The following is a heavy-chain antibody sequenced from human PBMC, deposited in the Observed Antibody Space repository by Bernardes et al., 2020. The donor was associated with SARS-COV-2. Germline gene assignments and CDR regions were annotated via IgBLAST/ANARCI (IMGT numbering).Heavy chain of an antibody. D-gene: IGHD3-9*01. CDR2: FDPEDGET. V-gene: IGHV1-24*01. CDR1: GYTLTELS. CDR3: ATSGYHSQVLRYFDWDLDY. J-gene: IGHJ4*02. Sequence: ASVKVSCKVSGYTLTELSMHWVRQAPGKGLEWMGGFDPEDGETIYAQKFQGRVTMTEDTSTDTAYMELSSLRSEDTAVYYCATSGYHSQVLRYFDWDLDYWGQGTLVTVSP.